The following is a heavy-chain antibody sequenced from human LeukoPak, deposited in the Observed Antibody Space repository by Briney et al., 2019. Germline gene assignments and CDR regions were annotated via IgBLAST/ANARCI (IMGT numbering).Heavy chain of an antibody. CDR1: GFTFSSYG. CDR3: ASNRDGKFDY. Sequence: PGGSLRLSCAASGFTFSSYGMHWVRQAPGKGLEWVAFIRYDGSNTYYADSVKGRFTISRDNSKNTLYLQMNSLRAEEMAVCYCASNRDGKFDYWGQGTLVTVSS. J-gene: IGHJ4*02. CDR2: IRYDGSNT. D-gene: IGHD5-24*01. V-gene: IGHV3-30*02.